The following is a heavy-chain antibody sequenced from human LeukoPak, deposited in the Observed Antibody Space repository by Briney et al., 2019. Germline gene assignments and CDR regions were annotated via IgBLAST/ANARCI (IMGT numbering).Heavy chain of an antibody. Sequence: PGGSPRLSCAASGFKVNDKYMSWVRQAPGKGLEWVSVIYSGGTTYYADSVEGRFTMSRDNSKNTVYLQMNSLRVEDTAVYYCAREYYYDSGAWGQGTMATVSS. D-gene: IGHD3-10*01. CDR3: AREYYYDSGA. J-gene: IGHJ3*01. CDR1: GFKVNDKY. CDR2: IYSGGTT. V-gene: IGHV3-66*01.